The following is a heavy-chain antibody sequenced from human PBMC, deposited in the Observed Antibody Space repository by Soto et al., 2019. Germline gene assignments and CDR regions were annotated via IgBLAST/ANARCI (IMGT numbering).Heavy chain of an antibody. CDR3: ASFPSSWYKNWFDP. V-gene: IGHV4-30-4*01. CDR1: GGSVRAPDW. D-gene: IGHD6-13*01. J-gene: IGHJ5*02. CDR2: IYYSGST. Sequence: PSETLSLTCTLSGGSVRAPDWWNWIRPPPGKGLEWIGYIYYSGSTYYNPSLKSRVTISVDTSKNQFSLKLSSVTAADTAVYYCASFPSSWYKNWFDPWGQGTRVTVSS.